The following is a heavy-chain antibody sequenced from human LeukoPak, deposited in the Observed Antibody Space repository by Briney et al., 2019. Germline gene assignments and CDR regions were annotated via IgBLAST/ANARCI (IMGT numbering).Heavy chain of an antibody. J-gene: IGHJ5*02. Sequence: PSETLSLTCTVSSGSITNYYWNWIRQPPGKGLEWIGYIYYSGSTNYNPSLKSRVTISVDTSKNQFSLKLSSVTAADTAVYYCARGAYFYGSGINWFDPWDQGTLVTVSS. CDR1: SGSITNYY. V-gene: IGHV4-59*12. CDR3: ARGAYFYGSGINWFDP. D-gene: IGHD3-10*01. CDR2: IYYSGST.